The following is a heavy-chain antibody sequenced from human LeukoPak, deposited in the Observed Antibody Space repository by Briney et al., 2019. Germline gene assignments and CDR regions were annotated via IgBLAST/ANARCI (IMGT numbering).Heavy chain of an antibody. Sequence: ASVKVSCKASGNTFTGYYMHWVRQAPGQGLEWMGWISPNSGGTNYAQKFQGRVTMTRDTSTSTAYMELSRLRSDDTAVYYCARTTYYYDSSGYYLDAFDIWGQGTMVTVSS. CDR2: ISPNSGGT. D-gene: IGHD3-22*01. J-gene: IGHJ3*02. V-gene: IGHV1-2*02. CDR3: ARTTYYYDSSGYYLDAFDI. CDR1: GNTFTGYY.